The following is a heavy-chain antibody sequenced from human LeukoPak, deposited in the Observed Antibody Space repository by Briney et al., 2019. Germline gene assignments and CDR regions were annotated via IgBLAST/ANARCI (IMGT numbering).Heavy chain of an antibody. CDR2: IHYRGST. Sequence: SETLPLTCTVSGDSISTYYWSWIRQPPGKGLEWIAYIHYRGSTTYNPSLRSRVTISVDTSRNQFSPKLSSVTAADTAVYYCARSRSGYSYEHGAFEIWGQGTMVTVSS. D-gene: IGHD5-18*01. V-gene: IGHV4-59*01. J-gene: IGHJ3*02. CDR1: GDSISTYY. CDR3: ARSRSGYSYEHGAFEI.